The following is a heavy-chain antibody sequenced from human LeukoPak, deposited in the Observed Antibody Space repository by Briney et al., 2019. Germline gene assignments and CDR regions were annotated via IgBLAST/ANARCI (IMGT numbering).Heavy chain of an antibody. CDR3: ARDLGGRSGY. J-gene: IGHJ4*02. V-gene: IGHV3-23*01. D-gene: IGHD1-26*01. Sequence: GGSLRLSCAASGFTFSSYAMNWVRQAPGKGLEWVSGISGNGDTTYYADSVKGRFTISRDNSKNTLFLQMNSLRAEDTAVYYCARDLGGRSGYWGQGTLVTVSS. CDR2: ISGNGDTT. CDR1: GFTFSSYA.